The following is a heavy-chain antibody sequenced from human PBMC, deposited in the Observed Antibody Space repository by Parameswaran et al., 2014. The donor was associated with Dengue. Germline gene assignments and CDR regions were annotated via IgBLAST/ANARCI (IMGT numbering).Heavy chain of an antibody. D-gene: IGHD3-3*01. Sequence: ASETLSLTCTVSGGSISSSSYYWGWIRQPPGKGLEWIGSIYYSGSTYYNPSLKSRVTISVDTSKNQFSLKLSSVTAADTAVYYCARVDPDFWSGPGHGWFDPWGQGTLVTVSS. V-gene: IGHV4-39*01. CDR3: ARVDPDFWSGPGHGWFDP. J-gene: IGHJ5*02. CDR2: IYYSGST. CDR1: GGSISSSSYY.